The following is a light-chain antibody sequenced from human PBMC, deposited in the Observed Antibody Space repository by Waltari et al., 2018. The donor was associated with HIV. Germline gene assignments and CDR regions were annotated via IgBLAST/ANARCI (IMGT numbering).Light chain of an antibody. CDR1: QSIHMG. V-gene: IGKV1-5*03. Sequence: DIQMTQSPSILSASVGDRVTITCRASQSIHMGLAWYQQKSGKAPNVLIYKASTLVSGVPSRFSGSGSGTEFTLTITSLQPDDFATYYCQEYDTQYHKFGQGTKV. J-gene: IGKJ1*01. CDR3: QEYDTQYHK. CDR2: KAS.